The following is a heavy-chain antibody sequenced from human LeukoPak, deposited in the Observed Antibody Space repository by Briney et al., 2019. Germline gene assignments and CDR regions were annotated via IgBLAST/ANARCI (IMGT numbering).Heavy chain of an antibody. V-gene: IGHV4-34*01. CDR1: GGSFSGYY. CDR2: INHSEST. CDR3: AVSDGGYYFDY. D-gene: IGHD6-13*01. J-gene: IGHJ4*02. Sequence: SETLSLTCAVYGGSFSGYYWSWIRQPPGKGLEWIGEINHSESTNYNPSLKSRVTISVDTSKNQFSLKLSSVTAADTAVYYCAVSDGGYYFDYWGQGTLVTVSS.